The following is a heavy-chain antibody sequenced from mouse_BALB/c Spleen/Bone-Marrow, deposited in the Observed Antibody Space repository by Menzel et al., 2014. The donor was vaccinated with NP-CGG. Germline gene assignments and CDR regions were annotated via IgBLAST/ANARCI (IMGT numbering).Heavy chain of an antibody. J-gene: IGHJ3*01. CDR2: INSDGGST. Sequence: EVMLVESGGGLVQFGGSLKLSCAASGFTFSRYGMSWVRQTPDKRLELVAIINSDGGSTYYPDSVKGRFTIPRDNAKNTLYLQMSSLKSEDTAMYYCARAYYWGQGTLVTVSA. V-gene: IGHV5-6-3*01. CDR3: ARAYY. CDR1: GFTFSRYG. D-gene: IGHD2-10*01.